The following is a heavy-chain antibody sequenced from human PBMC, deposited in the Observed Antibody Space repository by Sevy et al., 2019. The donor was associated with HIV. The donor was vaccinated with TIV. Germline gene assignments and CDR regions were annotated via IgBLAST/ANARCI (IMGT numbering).Heavy chain of an antibody. J-gene: IGHJ6*02. CDR3: AKGLGAEAITMFGVKTYFYYGLDV. CDR2: ISYDGSNK. Sequence: GGSLRLSCTASGFTFSRNAMHWVRQSPGKGLEWVTVISYDGSNKNYGDSVKGRFTVSRDNSKNTLYLQMNSLRAEDTALYYCAKGLGAEAITMFGVKTYFYYGLDVWGQGTTVTVSS. D-gene: IGHD3-3*01. V-gene: IGHV3-30*18. CDR1: GFTFSRNA.